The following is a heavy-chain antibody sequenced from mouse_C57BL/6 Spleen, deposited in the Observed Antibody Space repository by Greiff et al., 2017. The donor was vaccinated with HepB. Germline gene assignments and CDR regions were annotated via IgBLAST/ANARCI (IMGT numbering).Heavy chain of an antibody. CDR1: GYSITSGYY. CDR3: ARREYYDYFDY. D-gene: IGHD1-1*01. CDR2: ISYDGSN. J-gene: IGHJ2*01. V-gene: IGHV3-6*01. Sequence: EVQLVESGPGLVKPSQSLSLTCSVTGYSITSGYYWNWIRQFPGNKLEWMGYISYDGSNNYNPSLKNRISITRDTSKNQFFLKLNSVTTEDTATYYCARREYYDYFDYWRQGTTLTVSS.